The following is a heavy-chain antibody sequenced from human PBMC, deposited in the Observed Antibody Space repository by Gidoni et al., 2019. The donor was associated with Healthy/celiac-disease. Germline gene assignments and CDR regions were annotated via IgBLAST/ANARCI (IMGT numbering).Heavy chain of an antibody. CDR3: ARDSYYYDSSGYLDY. V-gene: IGHV3-33*08. CDR1: GFTSRSYG. Sequence: QVKLVESGAGVVQPGTSLRLSCAPPGFTSRSYGMHWVRQAPGKGLECGAVIWYDGSTKYYADSVKGRFTIAGDNSKNTLYLQMNGLGAEDTAVYYCARDSYYYDSSGYLDYWGQGTLVTVSS. CDR2: IWYDGSTK. D-gene: IGHD3-22*01. J-gene: IGHJ4*02.